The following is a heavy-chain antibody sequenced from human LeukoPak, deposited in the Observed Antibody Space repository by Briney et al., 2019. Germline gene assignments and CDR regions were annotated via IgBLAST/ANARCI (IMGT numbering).Heavy chain of an antibody. J-gene: IGHJ2*01. CDR2: IYYSGST. D-gene: IGHD6-13*01. CDR1: GGSISSDY. V-gene: IGHV4-59*01. Sequence: SETLSLTCTVSGGSISSDYWSWIRQSPGKGLEWIGYIYYSGSTNYNPSLKSRVTIYVDTSKNQFSLKLSSVTAADTAVYYCARDFGIAAAGSRYWYFDLWGRGTLVTVSS. CDR3: ARDFGIAAAGSRYWYFDL.